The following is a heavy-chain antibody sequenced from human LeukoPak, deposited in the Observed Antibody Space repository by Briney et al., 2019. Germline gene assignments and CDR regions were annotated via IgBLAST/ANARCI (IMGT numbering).Heavy chain of an antibody. V-gene: IGHV3-30*04. CDR2: ISYDGSNK. CDR3: ATEPRFDY. Sequence: PGRSLRLSCAASGFTFSSYAMHWVRQAPGKGLEWVAVISYDGSNKYYADSVKGRFTISRDNSKNTLYLQMNSLRAEDTAVYYCATEPRFDYWGQGTLVTVSS. J-gene: IGHJ4*02. CDR1: GFTFSSYA.